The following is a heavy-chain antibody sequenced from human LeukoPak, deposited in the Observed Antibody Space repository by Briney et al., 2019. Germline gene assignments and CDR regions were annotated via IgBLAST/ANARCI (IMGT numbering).Heavy chain of an antibody. CDR3: ARARRSDVNSSGWYFGDFFDY. Sequence: GGSLRPSCAASGFTFSSYGMHWVRQAPGKGLERVAVIWYDGSNKYYADSVKGRFTISRDNSKNTLYLQMNSLRAEDTAVYYCARARRSDVNSSGWYFGDFFDYWGQGTLVTVSS. J-gene: IGHJ4*02. D-gene: IGHD6-19*01. V-gene: IGHV3-33*01. CDR1: GFTFSSYG. CDR2: IWYDGSNK.